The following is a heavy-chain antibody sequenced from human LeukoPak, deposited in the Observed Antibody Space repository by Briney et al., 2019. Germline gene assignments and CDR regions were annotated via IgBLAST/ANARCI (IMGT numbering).Heavy chain of an antibody. D-gene: IGHD1-1*01. CDR1: GYTFTNYS. V-gene: IGHV1-3*01. CDR2: INAGNGNT. J-gene: IGHJ4*02. Sequence: ASVKVSCTASGYTFTNYSMHWVRQAPGQRLEWMGWINAGNGNTRYSQRFQGRVTLTRDTSASTPYMELSSLTSEDTAVYYCARERVSPHWFDYWGQGTLVTVSS. CDR3: ARERVSPHWFDY.